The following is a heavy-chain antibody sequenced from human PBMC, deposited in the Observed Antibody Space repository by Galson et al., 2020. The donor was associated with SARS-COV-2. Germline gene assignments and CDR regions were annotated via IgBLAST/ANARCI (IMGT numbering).Heavy chain of an antibody. CDR1: GVSISTTNY. Sequence: SETLSLTCAVSGVSISTTNYWSWIRQAPGKGLEWIGSVYPSGSTYFNPSLKSRVTISLDTSKNQFSLRLTSVTAADTALYYCARQGVTMIFRVTVPCWFFDLWGRGTLVTVSS. D-gene: IGHD2-15*01. CDR2: VYPSGST. CDR3: ARQGVTMIFRVTVPCWFFDL. J-gene: IGHJ2*01. V-gene: IGHV4-38-2*01.